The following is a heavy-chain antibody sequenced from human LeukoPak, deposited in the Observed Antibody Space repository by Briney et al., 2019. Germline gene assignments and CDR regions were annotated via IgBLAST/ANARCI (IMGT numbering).Heavy chain of an antibody. CDR2: IYYSGST. J-gene: IGHJ5*02. Sequence: PSETLSLTCTVSGVSIRSFYWSWLRQPPGKGLEWIGYIYYSGSTNYNPSLKSRVTISVDTSKNQFSLRLSSVTAADTAVYYCARDGHSSGWYENWFDPWGQGTLVTVSS. V-gene: IGHV4-59*01. CDR3: ARDGHSSGWYENWFDP. D-gene: IGHD6-19*01. CDR1: GVSIRSFY.